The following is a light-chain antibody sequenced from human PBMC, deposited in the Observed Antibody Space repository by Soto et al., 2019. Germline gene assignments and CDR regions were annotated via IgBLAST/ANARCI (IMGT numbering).Light chain of an antibody. CDR1: QNLVHDNGNTY. CDR3: LQATPFPRT. CDR2: KIS. Sequence: DVVMTQTPLSSPVTLGQPASISCRSSQNLVHDNGNTYLSWLQQRPGQPPRLLIDKISNRLSGGPDRFSGSGAGTDFTLKISRVEAEDVAVYYCLQATPFPRTCVQGTKVEIK. V-gene: IGKV2-24*01. J-gene: IGKJ1*01.